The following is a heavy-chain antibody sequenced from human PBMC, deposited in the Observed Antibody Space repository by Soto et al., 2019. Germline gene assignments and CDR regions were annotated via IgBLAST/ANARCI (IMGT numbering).Heavy chain of an antibody. V-gene: IGHV3-48*02. D-gene: IGHD6-19*01. Sequence: GGSLRLSCVASGFSLANYPMNWVRQTPGKGLEWISYSSPRGDTIYYADSVEGRFTISRDNARNSLPLHMSSLRDEDSALYYCAKGPHTNVGWPYYFESWGQGVPVTVSS. CDR3: AKGPHTNVGWPYYFES. CDR2: SSPRGDTI. CDR1: GFSLANYP. J-gene: IGHJ4*02.